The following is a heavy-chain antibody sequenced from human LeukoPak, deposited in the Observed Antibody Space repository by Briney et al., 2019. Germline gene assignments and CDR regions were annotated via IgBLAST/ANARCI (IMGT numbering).Heavy chain of an antibody. CDR2: IFWDDDK. CDR3: ARPYSYASGAYYFDY. V-gene: IGHV2-5*02. D-gene: IGHD3-10*01. CDR1: GFSLSTSRMG. Sequence: SGPTLVNPTQTLTLTCTFSGFSLSTSRMGVGWIRQPPGKALEWLALIFWDDDKRYSPSLKSRLTITKDTSKNQVVLTMTNMDPVDTATYYCARPYSYASGAYYFDYWGQGTLVTVSS. J-gene: IGHJ4*02.